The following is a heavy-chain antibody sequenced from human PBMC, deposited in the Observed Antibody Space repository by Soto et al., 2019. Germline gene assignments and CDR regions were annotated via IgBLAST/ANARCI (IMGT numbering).Heavy chain of an antibody. Sequence: ASVKVSCKASGYTFTSYAMHWVRQAPGQRLEWMGWINAGNGNTKYSQKFQGRVTITRDTSASTAYMELSSLRSEDTAVYYCARERLTMVRGVAKPNWFDPWGQGTLVTVS. CDR3: ARERLTMVRGVAKPNWFDP. D-gene: IGHD3-10*01. V-gene: IGHV1-3*01. J-gene: IGHJ5*02. CDR1: GYTFTSYA. CDR2: INAGNGNT.